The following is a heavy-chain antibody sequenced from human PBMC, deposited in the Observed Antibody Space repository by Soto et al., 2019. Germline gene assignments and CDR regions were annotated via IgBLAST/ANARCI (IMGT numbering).Heavy chain of an antibody. CDR1: GGSISSSSYY. V-gene: IGHV4-39*01. J-gene: IGHJ4*02. CDR3: ARPDGYNYSFDY. CDR2: IYYSGST. Sequence: SETLSLTCTVSGGSISSSSYYWGWIRQPPGKGLEWIGSIYYSGSTYYNPSLKSRVTISVDTSKNQFSLKLSSVTAADTTVYYCARPDGYNYSFDYWGQGTLVTVSS. D-gene: IGHD5-12*01.